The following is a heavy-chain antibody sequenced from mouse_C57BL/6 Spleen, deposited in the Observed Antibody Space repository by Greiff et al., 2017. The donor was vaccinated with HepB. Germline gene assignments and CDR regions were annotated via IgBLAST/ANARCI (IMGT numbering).Heavy chain of an antibody. Sequence: DVKLVESGGGLVQPGGSLKLSCAASGFTFSDYYMYWVRQTPEKRLEWVAYISNGGGSTYYPDTVKGRFTISRDNAKNTLYLQMSRLKSEDTAMYYCARRGGSSYAWFAYWGQGTLVTVSA. D-gene: IGHD1-1*01. CDR1: GFTFSDYY. CDR3: ARRGGSSYAWFAY. V-gene: IGHV5-12*01. J-gene: IGHJ3*01. CDR2: ISNGGGST.